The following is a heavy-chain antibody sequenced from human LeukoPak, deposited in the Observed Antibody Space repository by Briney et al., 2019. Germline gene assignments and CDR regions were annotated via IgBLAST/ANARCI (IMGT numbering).Heavy chain of an antibody. CDR1: GFTFSSYG. Sequence: GGSLRLSCAASGFTFSSYGMHWVRQAPGKGLEWVAVIWYDGSNKYYADSVKGRFTISRDNSKNTLYLQMNSLRAEDTAVYYCARVGPAGSSWRISPFDYWGQGTLVTVSS. V-gene: IGHV3-33*01. J-gene: IGHJ4*02. CDR3: ARVGPAGSSWRISPFDY. CDR2: IWYDGSNK. D-gene: IGHD6-13*01.